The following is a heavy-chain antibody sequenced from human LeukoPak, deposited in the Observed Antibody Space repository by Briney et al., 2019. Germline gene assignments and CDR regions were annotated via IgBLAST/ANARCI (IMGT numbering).Heavy chain of an antibody. J-gene: IGHJ6*03. CDR1: GFTFSSYW. V-gene: IGHV3-7*01. D-gene: IGHD3-3*01. Sequence: PGGSLRLSCAASGFTFSSYWMSWVRQAPGKGLEWVANIKQDGSEKYYVDSVKGRFTISRDNAKNSLYLQMNSLRAEDTAVYYCATDDMFSGVVYYYYYYMDVWGKGTTVTVSS. CDR3: ATDDMFSGVVYYYYYYMDV. CDR2: IKQDGSEK.